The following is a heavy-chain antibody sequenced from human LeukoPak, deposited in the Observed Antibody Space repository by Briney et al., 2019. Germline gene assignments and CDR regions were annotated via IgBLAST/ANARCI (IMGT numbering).Heavy chain of an antibody. CDR2: IVGRGSST. CDR1: GFIFSNYA. J-gene: IGHJ4*02. V-gene: IGHV3-23*01. D-gene: IGHD3-9*01. CDR3: AKWGDYDILTGYYDSDY. Sequence: PGASLRLSCAAPGFIFSNYAMSWVRQAPGKGLEWVSAIVGRGSSTYYADSVKGRFTISRDNSKNTLYLQLNRLRAEDTAVYYCAKWGDYDILTGYYDSDYWGQGTLVTVSS.